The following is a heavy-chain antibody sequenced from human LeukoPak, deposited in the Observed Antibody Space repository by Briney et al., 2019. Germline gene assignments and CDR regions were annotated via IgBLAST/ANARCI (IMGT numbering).Heavy chain of an antibody. CDR2: TNTDGTST. J-gene: IGHJ2*01. CDR3: ARTYNNWYFDL. Sequence: PGGSLRLSCAASGFTFSNSWMHWVRQAPGKRLVWVSRTNTDGTSTNYADSVKGRLTISRDNAKNTLYLQMHTPRAEDTAVYYCARTYNNWYFDLWGRGTLVTVSS. CDR1: GFTFSNSW. D-gene: IGHD3-10*01. V-gene: IGHV3-74*01.